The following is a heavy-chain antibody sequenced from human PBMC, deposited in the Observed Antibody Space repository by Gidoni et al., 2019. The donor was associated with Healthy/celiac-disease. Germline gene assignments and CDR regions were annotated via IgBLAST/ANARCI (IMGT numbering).Heavy chain of an antibody. CDR1: GGSFSGYY. D-gene: IGHD6-25*01. J-gene: IGHJ5*02. CDR2: INHSGST. CDR3: ARVQRWRSPNWFDP. V-gene: IGHV4-34*01. Sequence: QVQLQQWGAGLLKPSETLSLTCAVNGGSFSGYYWSWIRQPPGKGLEWIGEINHSGSTNYNPSLKSLVTISVDTSKNQFSLKLSSVTAADTAVYYCARVQRWRSPNWFDPWGQGTLVTVSS.